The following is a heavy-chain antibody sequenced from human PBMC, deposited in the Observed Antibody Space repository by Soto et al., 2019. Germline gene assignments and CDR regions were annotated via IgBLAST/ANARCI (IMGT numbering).Heavy chain of an antibody. Sequence: QVQLVESGGGVVQPGRSLRLSCAASGFTFSNFAMYWVRQAPGKGLEWVTVISYDGSHKYYADSVKGRFTISRDNYKNTLYLQMNNLRAEDSAVYFCARDYSYQRAMDVWGQGTTVTVSS. CDR3: ARDYSYQRAMDV. CDR2: ISYDGSHK. V-gene: IGHV3-30-3*01. D-gene: IGHD2-15*01. CDR1: GFTFSNFA. J-gene: IGHJ6*02.